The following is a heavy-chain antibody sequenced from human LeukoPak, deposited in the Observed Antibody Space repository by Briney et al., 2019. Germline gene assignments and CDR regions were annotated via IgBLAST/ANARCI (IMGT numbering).Heavy chain of an antibody. J-gene: IGHJ6*04. V-gene: IGHV3-30*04. CDR2: ISYDGSNK. CDR3: AREPIAVAGTDYYYGMDV. CDR1: GFTFSSYA. Sequence: GGSLRLSCAASGFTFSSYAMHWVRQAPGKGLEWVAVISYDGSNKYYADSVKGRFTISRDNSKNTLYLQMNSLRAEDTAVYYCAREPIAVAGTDYYYGMDVWGKGTTVTVPS. D-gene: IGHD6-19*01.